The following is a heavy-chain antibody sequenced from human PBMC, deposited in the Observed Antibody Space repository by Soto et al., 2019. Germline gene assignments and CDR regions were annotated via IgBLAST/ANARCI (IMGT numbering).Heavy chain of an antibody. Sequence: GSLRLSCVVPGSIFIGYGMHWVRQAPGKGLEWVAVIWHDGSEIYYAGSVKGRFTISRDNSKNTLYLQMNSLRAEDTAVYYCAKIEEGYDFWSGYPMDEYYYYGMDVWGQGTTVTVSS. CDR3: AKIEEGYDFWSGYPMDEYYYYGMDV. D-gene: IGHD3-3*01. CDR1: GSIFIGYG. V-gene: IGHV3-33*06. J-gene: IGHJ6*02. CDR2: IWHDGSEI.